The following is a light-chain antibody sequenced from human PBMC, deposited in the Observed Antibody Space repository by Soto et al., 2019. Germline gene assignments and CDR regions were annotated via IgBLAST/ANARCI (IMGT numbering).Light chain of an antibody. J-gene: IGLJ1*01. CDR1: SSNIGAEYD. V-gene: IGLV1-40*01. CDR2: GDN. Sequence: QSVLTQPPSVSGAPGQRVAISCTGSSSNIGAEYDVHWYQQLPGTAPKRLIYGDNNRPSGVPDRFSGSKSGTSASLAITGLQPEDEADYYCQSYDISLTTFVFGTGTKVTVL. CDR3: QSYDISLTTFV.